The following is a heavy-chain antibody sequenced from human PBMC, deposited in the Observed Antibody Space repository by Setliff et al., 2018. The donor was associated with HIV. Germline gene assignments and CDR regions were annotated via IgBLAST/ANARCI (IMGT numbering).Heavy chain of an antibody. Sequence: ASVKVSCKASGYTFTSYGISWVRQAPGQGLEWMGWISAYNGNTNYAQKFRGRVTMTRDTSTSTAYMELRSLKSDDTAVYYCARVWDWNYDLGYWGQGTQVTVS. D-gene: IGHD1-7*01. CDR2: ISAYNGNT. CDR3: ARVWDWNYDLGY. V-gene: IGHV1-18*01. CDR1: GYTFTSYG. J-gene: IGHJ4*02.